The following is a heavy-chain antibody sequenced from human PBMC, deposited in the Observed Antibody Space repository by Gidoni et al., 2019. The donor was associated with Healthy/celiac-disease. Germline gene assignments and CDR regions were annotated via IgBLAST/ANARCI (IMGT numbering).Heavy chain of an antibody. D-gene: IGHD5-12*01. CDR1: GYTFPSYY. J-gene: IGHJ5*02. CDR3: ARAEYSGYVWGWFDP. CDR2: INPSGGST. Sequence: QVQLVQSGAEVKKPGASVKVSCKASGYTFPSYYMHWVRQAPGQGLEWMGIINPSGGSTSYAQKFQGRVTKTRDTSTSTVYMELSSLRSEDTAVYYCARAEYSGYVWGWFDPWGQGTLVTVSS. V-gene: IGHV1-46*01.